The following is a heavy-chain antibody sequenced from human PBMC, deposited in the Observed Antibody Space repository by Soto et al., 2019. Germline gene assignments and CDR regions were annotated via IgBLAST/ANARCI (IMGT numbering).Heavy chain of an antibody. V-gene: IGHV1-2*04. CDR3: ARDGYCSSTSCYASWFDP. Sequence: ASVKVSCKASGYTFTGYYMHWVRQAPGQGLEWMGWINPNSGGTNYAQKFQGWVTMTRDTSISTAYMELSRLRSDDTAVYYCARDGYCSSTSCYASWFDPWGQGTLVTVSS. J-gene: IGHJ5*02. CDR1: GYTFTGYY. CDR2: INPNSGGT. D-gene: IGHD2-2*01.